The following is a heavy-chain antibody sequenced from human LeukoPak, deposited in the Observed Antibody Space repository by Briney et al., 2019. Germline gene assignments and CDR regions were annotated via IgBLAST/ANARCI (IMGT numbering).Heavy chain of an antibody. J-gene: IGHJ4*02. D-gene: IGHD6-19*01. V-gene: IGHV4-34*01. CDR2: IHHSGST. CDR3: ARAQPKYSSGWYGSRYYFDY. CDR1: GGFFGGYY. Sequence: PSETMSLTCAVYGGFFGGYYWSCNRQPPGNGLEWIGEIHHSGSTNYNRSLKSRATISADTTKNQFSLKLSSVTAADTAVYYCARAQPKYSSGWYGSRYYFDYWGQGTLVTVSS.